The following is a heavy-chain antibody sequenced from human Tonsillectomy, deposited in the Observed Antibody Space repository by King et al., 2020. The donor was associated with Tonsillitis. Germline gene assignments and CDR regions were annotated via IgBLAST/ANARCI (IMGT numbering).Heavy chain of an antibody. Sequence: VQLVESGGGLVQPGGSLRLSCAASGFTFSSYAMGWVRQAPGKGLEWVSTISGSSYSTYYPDSVKGRFTISRNNSNNTLYLQMHSLRPDDTALYYCAKLPHSSGWSSPFDYWGQGTLVTVSS. CDR3: AKLPHSSGWSSPFDY. V-gene: IGHV3-23*04. CDR2: ISGSSYST. CDR1: GFTFSSYA. J-gene: IGHJ4*02. D-gene: IGHD6-19*01.